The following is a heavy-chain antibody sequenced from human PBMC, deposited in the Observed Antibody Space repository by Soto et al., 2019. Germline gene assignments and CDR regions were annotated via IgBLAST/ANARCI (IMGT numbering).Heavy chain of an antibody. CDR2: ISSSSSYT. D-gene: IGHD5-12*01. CDR3: XXDHHRYSGYDYVDY. V-gene: IGHV3-11*05. Sequence: QVQLVESGGGLVKPGGSLRLSCAASGFTFSDYYMSWIRQAPGKGLEWVSYISSSSSYTNYADSVKGRFTISRDNAKNXXXLXXXXXXAEDXXVYXXXXDHHRYSGYDYVDYWGQGTLVTVSS. CDR1: GFTFSDYY. J-gene: IGHJ4*02.